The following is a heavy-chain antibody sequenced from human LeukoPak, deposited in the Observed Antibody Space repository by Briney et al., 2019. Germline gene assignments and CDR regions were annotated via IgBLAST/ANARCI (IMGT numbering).Heavy chain of an antibody. CDR1: GFTFSSCG. V-gene: IGHV3-30*18. CDR2: ISFDGRNK. D-gene: IGHD2/OR15-2a*01. Sequence: GGSLRLSCAASGFTFSSCGMHWVRQAPGKGLEWVAVISFDGRNKYYADSVKGRFTISRDNSKNTQYLQMNSLRAEDTAVYYCAKCNQGMTAGFDYWGQGTLVTVSS. CDR3: AKCNQGMTAGFDY. J-gene: IGHJ4*02.